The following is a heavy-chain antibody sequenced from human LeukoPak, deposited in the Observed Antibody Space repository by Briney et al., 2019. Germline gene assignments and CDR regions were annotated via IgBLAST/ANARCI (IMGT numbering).Heavy chain of an antibody. CDR3: ARDPQDNYYDNAVGDAFDI. Sequence: ASVKVSCKASGYTFTDYYIHWVRQAPGQGLEWMGWINPNSGGTNYAQNFQGRVTMTRDTSITTAYMELSRLRSDDTAVYFCARDPQDNYYDNAVGDAFDIWGQGTLVTVSS. CDR1: GYTFTDYY. V-gene: IGHV1-2*02. D-gene: IGHD3-22*01. J-gene: IGHJ4*02. CDR2: INPNSGGT.